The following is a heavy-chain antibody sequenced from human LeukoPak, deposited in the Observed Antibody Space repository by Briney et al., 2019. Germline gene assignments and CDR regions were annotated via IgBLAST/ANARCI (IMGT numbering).Heavy chain of an antibody. V-gene: IGHV4-38-2*02. CDR2: NYHSGST. D-gene: IGHD1-1*01. Sequence: PSETLSLTCTVSGYSISSGYYWGWIRQPPGKGLGWIGSNYHSGSTYYIPSLKSRVTISVHTSKNQFSLKLSSVTAADTAVYYCAREPVLTLDQLFVYWGQGTLVTVSS. CDR3: AREPVLTLDQLFVY. CDR1: GYSISSGYY. J-gene: IGHJ4*02.